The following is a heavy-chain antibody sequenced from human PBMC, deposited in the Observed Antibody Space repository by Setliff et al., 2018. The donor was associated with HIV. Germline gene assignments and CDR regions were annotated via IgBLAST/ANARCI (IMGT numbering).Heavy chain of an antibody. CDR1: GGSISSNW. CDR2: IYHSGST. J-gene: IGHJ4*02. V-gene: IGHV4-4*02. D-gene: IGHD3-22*01. Sequence: LSLTCAVSGGSISSNWWSWVRQSPGKGLEWIGEIYHSGSTHYNPSLQSRVTISVDKSKSQFSLKLNSVTAADTAVYYCGGNGYYSIDYRGQGTLVTVSS. CDR3: GGNGYYSIDY.